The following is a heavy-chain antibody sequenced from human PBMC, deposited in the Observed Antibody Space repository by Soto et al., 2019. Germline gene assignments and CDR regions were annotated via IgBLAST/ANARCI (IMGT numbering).Heavy chain of an antibody. CDR3: TCIAARNNAFDI. V-gene: IGHV3-49*03. J-gene: IGHJ3*02. Sequence: SLRLSCTASGFTFGDYAMSWFRQAPGKGLEWVGFTRSKAYGGTTEYAASVKGRFTISRDDSKSIAYLQMNSLKTEDTAVYYCTCIAARNNAFDIWGQGTMVTVSS. D-gene: IGHD6-6*01. CDR2: TRSKAYGGTT. CDR1: GFTFGDYA.